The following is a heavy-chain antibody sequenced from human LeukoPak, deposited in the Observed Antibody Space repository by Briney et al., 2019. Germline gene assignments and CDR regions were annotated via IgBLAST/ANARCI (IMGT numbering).Heavy chain of an antibody. CDR3: ARDIPSYGDYDSGMYRDQNAFDI. V-gene: IGHV4-59*01. D-gene: IGHD4-17*01. CDR1: GGSLSSYY. J-gene: IGHJ3*02. Sequence: SETLSLTCTVSGGSLSSYYWSWIRQPPGKGLEWIGYIYYSGSTSYNPSLKSRVTISVDTSKNQFSLKLSSVTAADTALYYCARDIPSYGDYDSGMYRDQNAFDIWGQGTMVTVSS. CDR2: IYYSGST.